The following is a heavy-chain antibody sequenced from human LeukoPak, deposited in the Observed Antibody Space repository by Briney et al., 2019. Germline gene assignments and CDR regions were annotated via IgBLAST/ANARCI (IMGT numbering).Heavy chain of an antibody. CDR2: VHSSGDI. Sequence: SETLSLTCSVSGVSITSGSYYWGWIRQSAGKGLEWIGRVHSSGDIYHNAAFRSRAAVSGDASKNQFSLQLNSVSAADTAVYYCARGASPKDAVFFDYWGQGALITVSS. V-gene: IGHV4-61*02. CDR1: GVSITSGSYY. D-gene: IGHD3-16*01. CDR3: ARGASPKDAVFFDY. J-gene: IGHJ4*02.